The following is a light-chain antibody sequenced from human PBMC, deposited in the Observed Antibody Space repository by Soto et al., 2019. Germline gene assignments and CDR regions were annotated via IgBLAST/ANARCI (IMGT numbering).Light chain of an antibody. CDR1: SSDVGGYNS. J-gene: IGLJ2*01. V-gene: IGLV2-11*01. Sequence: QSALTQPRSVSGSPGQSVTISCTGTSSDVGGYNSVSWYQQHPGKAPKLMIYDVSKRPSGVPDRFSGSKSGNTASLTISGLQAEDEADYYCCSYADSYTSSFGGGTKVTVL. CDR2: DVS. CDR3: CSYADSYTSS.